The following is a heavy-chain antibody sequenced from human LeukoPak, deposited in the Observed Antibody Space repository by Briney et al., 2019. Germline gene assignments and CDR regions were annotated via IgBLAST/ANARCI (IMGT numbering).Heavy chain of an antibody. V-gene: IGHV3-48*03. CDR2: ISSSGSTI. CDR1: GFTLRSFE. CDR3: ARVGGGGYYYYYGMDV. Sequence: PGGSLRLSCAASGFTLRSFEINWVRQAPGKGLEWVSYISSSGSTIYYADSVKGRFTISRDNAKNSLYLQMNSLRAEDTAVYFCARVGGGGYYYYYGMDVWGQGTTVTVSS. D-gene: IGHD3-16*01. J-gene: IGHJ6*02.